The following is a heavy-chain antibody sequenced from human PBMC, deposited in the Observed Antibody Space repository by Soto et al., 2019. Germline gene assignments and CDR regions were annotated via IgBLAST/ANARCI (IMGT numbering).Heavy chain of an antibody. CDR2: ISYDGSNK. D-gene: IGHD3-3*01. V-gene: IGHV3-30*03. CDR1: GFTFSSYG. J-gene: IGHJ4*02. CDR3: ARGGFFSETISDY. Sequence: SGGSLRLSCAASGFTFSSYGMHWVRQAPGKGLEWVAVISYDGSNKYYADSVKGRFTISRDNSKNTLYLQMNSLRADDTAVYYCARGGFFSETISDYWGQGTLVTVSS.